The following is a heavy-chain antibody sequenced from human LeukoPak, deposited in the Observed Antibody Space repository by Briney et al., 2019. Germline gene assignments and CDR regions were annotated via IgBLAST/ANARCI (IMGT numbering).Heavy chain of an antibody. D-gene: IGHD5-24*01. CDR1: GGSISSYY. CDR2: IYYSGST. V-gene: IGHV4-59*08. Sequence: PSETLSLTCTVSGGSISSYYWSWIRQPPGKGLEWIGCIYYSGSTDYNPSLKSRVTISVDTSKNQFSLKLSSVTAADPAVSYCARGPNYPSPSPFDYWGQGTLVTVSS. J-gene: IGHJ4*02. CDR3: ARGPNYPSPSPFDY.